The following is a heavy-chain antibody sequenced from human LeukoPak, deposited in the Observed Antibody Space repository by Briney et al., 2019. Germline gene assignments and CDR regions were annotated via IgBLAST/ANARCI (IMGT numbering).Heavy chain of an antibody. J-gene: IGHJ4*02. CDR3: AREPLGYCSSCFGY. D-gene: IGHD2-2*01. Sequence: SETLSLTCTVSGGSISSGGYYWSWIRQHPGTGLEWIGYIYYSGSTYYNPSLKSRVTISVDTSKNQFSLKLSSVTAADTAVYYCAREPLGYCSSCFGYWGQGTLVTVSS. CDR1: GGSISSGGYY. V-gene: IGHV4-31*03. CDR2: IYYSGST.